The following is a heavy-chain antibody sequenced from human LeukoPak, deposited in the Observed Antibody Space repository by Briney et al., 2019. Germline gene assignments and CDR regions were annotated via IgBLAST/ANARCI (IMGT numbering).Heavy chain of an antibody. CDR1: GFTFSSYW. V-gene: IGHV3-7*01. CDR2: IQQDGSEK. CDR3: ARDRSGSYYYYYMDV. J-gene: IGHJ6*03. D-gene: IGHD1-26*01. Sequence: GGSLRLSCAASGFTFSSYWMTWVRQAPGKGLEWVASIQQDGSEKYYVDSVKGRFTISRDNAKNSLYLQMNSLRAEDTAVYYCARDRSGSYYYYYMDVWGKGTTVTVSS.